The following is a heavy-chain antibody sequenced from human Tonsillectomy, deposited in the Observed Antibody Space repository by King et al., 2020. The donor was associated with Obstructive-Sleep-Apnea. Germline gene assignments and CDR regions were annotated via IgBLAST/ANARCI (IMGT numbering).Heavy chain of an antibody. D-gene: IGHD6-19*01. J-gene: IGHJ4*02. V-gene: IGHV3-43D*03. CDR1: GFTFDDYA. CDR2: ISWDGGST. CDR3: AKDATGRQGLVPSYYFDY. Sequence: QLVQSGGVVVQPGGSLRLSCAASGFTFDDYAMHWVRQAPGKGLEWVSLISWDGGSTYYADSVKGGFTISRDNSKNSLFLQMNSLRAEDTALYYCAKDATGRQGLVPSYYFDYWGQGTLVTVSS.